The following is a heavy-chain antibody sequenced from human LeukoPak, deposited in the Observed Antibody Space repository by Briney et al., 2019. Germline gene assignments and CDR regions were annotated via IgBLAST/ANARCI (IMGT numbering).Heavy chain of an antibody. CDR3: ARNYAYGDFSPFDY. CDR1: GGTFIIYA. V-gene: IGHV1-69*06. Sequence: SVTVSCKASGGTFIIYAISWVRQAPGQGLEWMGRIIPIFGTANYAQKFQGRVTITADKSTSTAYMELSSLRSEDTAVYYCARNYAYGDFSPFDYWGQGTLVTVSS. J-gene: IGHJ4*02. D-gene: IGHD4-17*01. CDR2: IIPIFGTA.